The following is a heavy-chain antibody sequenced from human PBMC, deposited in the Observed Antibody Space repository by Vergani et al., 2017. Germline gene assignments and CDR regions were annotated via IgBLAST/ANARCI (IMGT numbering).Heavy chain of an antibody. CDR1: GASIRSSNYY. J-gene: IGHJ5*02. CDR2: IYYSGST. Sequence: QLQLQESGPGLVKPSATLSLTCSVSGASIRSSNYYWGWIRQPPGKGLEWIASIYYSGSTSYNPSLKSRVTISVDTSKNQFSLKLSSVTAADTAVYFCARHSTVEWLVKLGWIDPWGQGSLVTVSS. CDR3: ARHSTVEWLVKLGWIDP. D-gene: IGHD6-19*01. V-gene: IGHV4-39*01.